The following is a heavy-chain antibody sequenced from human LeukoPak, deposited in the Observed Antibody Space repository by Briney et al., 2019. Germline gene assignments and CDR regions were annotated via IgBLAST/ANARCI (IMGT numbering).Heavy chain of an antibody. CDR3: ARHRYGSDTSCFGL. CDR2: INHSGST. V-gene: IGHV4-34*01. Sequence: SETLSLTCAVYGGSFSGYFWSWIRQPPGKGLEWIGEINHSGSTNYNPSLKSRVTISVDTSKNQFSLKLSSVTAADTAVYYCARHRYGSDTSCFGLWGQGTLVTVSS. J-gene: IGHJ4*02. CDR1: GGSFSGYF. D-gene: IGHD2-2*01.